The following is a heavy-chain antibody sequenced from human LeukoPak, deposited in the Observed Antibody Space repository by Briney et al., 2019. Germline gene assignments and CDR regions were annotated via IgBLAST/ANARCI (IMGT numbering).Heavy chain of an antibody. D-gene: IGHD6-19*01. J-gene: IGHJ6*03. Sequence: PGGSLRLSCAASGFTFSSYSMNWVRQAPGKGLEWVSSISSSSSYIYYADSVKGRFTISRDNAKNSLYLQMNSLRAEDTAVYYCARGGAEGWFGREVYYYYMDVWGKGTTVTVSS. CDR1: GFTFSSYS. CDR2: ISSSSSYI. CDR3: ARGGAEGWFGREVYYYYMDV. V-gene: IGHV3-21*01.